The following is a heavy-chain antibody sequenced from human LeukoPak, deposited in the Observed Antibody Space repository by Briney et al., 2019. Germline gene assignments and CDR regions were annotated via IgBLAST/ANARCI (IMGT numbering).Heavy chain of an antibody. CDR1: GVSISTYY. J-gene: IGHJ3*02. CDR3: VTGYSSSWYFAFDI. D-gene: IGHD6-13*01. Sequence: PSETLSLTCTVSGVSISTYYWSWIRQPPGKGLEWIGYIYHSGSTNYNPSLKSRVTISVDKSKNQFSLKLSSVTAADTAVYYCVTGYSSSWYFAFDIWGQGTMVTVSS. V-gene: IGHV4-59*12. CDR2: IYHSGST.